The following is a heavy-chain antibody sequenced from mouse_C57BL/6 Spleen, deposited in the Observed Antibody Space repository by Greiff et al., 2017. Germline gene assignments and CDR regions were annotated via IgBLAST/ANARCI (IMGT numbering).Heavy chain of an antibody. V-gene: IGHV1-64*01. J-gene: IGHJ3*01. Sequence: QVQLQQPGADLVKPGASVKLSCKASGYTFTSYWIHWVRQRPRQGLEWIGMIHPNNGSTNYNAKFKSKATLTVGKSSSTAYMQLSSLTSEDSAVYYCARSYDGNYVWFADWGTGTLVTVSA. CDR1: GYTFTSYW. CDR3: ARSYDGNYVWFAD. CDR2: IHPNNGST. D-gene: IGHD2-1*01.